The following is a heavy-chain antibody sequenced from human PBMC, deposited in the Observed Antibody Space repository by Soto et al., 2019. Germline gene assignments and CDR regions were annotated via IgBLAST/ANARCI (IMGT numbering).Heavy chain of an antibody. CDR3: ARGDRGAVDW. D-gene: IGHD2-21*01. J-gene: IGHJ3*01. V-gene: IGHV3-74*01. CDR1: GFTFSYYW. CDR2: IHSDGSST. Sequence: EVQLVESGGGLVQPGESLRLSCAASGFTFSYYWMHWVRQAPGRGLVWVSRIHSDGSSTTYADSVKGRFTISRDNARNTLYLQMYSLRAAGRAVYYCARGDRGAVDWWGQGKQGTVSS.